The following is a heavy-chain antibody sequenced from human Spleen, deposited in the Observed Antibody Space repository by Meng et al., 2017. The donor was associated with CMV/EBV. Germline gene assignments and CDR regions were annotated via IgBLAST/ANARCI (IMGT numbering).Heavy chain of an antibody. J-gene: IGHJ3*01. Sequence: GESLKISCAASGFTFSSYAMSWVRQAPEKGLEWVANIKQDGSDKYYVDSVKGRFTISRDNAKNSLYLQMNSLRAEDSAVYYCVTGGGALGVWGRGTMVTVSS. CDR2: IKQDGSDK. V-gene: IGHV3-7*01. CDR1: GFTFSSYA. CDR3: VTGGGALGV.